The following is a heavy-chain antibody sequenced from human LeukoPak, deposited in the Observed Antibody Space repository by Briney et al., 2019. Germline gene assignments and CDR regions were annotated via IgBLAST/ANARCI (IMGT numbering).Heavy chain of an antibody. CDR2: ISAYNGNT. J-gene: IGHJ4*02. CDR3: ARISCSGGSCYFSNFDY. CDR1: GYTFTSYG. D-gene: IGHD2-15*01. Sequence: ASVKVSCTSSGYTFTSYGISWVRQAPGQGLEWMGWISAYNGNTNYAQKLQGRVTITTDTSTSTAYMELRSLRSDDTAVYYCARISCSGGSCYFSNFDYWGQGTLVTVSS. V-gene: IGHV1-18*01.